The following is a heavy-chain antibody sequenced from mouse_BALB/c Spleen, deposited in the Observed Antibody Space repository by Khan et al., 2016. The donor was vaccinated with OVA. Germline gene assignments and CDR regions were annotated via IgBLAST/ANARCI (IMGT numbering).Heavy chain of an antibody. CDR3: ARNYDYDEVLAY. Sequence: QVQLKQSGPGLVPPSQSLSITCTVSGFSLTTYGVHWVRQPPGKGLEWLGVIWSGGSTDYNAAFISGLSISKDSSKSQVFFKMNSLQVNDTAIYYCARNYDYDEVLAYWGQGTLVTVSA. D-gene: IGHD2-4*01. J-gene: IGHJ3*01. CDR1: GFSLTTYG. V-gene: IGHV2-2*02. CDR2: IWSGGST.